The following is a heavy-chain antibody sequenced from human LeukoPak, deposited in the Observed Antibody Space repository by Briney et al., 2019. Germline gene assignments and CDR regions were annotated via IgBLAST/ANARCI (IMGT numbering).Heavy chain of an antibody. V-gene: IGHV3-30*14. Sequence: GGSLRLSCAASGFTVSSYAMHWVRQAPGKGLEWVSIISYDGSNKYYAESVKGRFTISRDNSKNTLYLQMNSLRAEDTAVYYCASGYYFDYWGQGTLVTVSS. CDR2: ISYDGSNK. J-gene: IGHJ4*02. CDR3: ASGYYFDY. CDR1: GFTVSSYA.